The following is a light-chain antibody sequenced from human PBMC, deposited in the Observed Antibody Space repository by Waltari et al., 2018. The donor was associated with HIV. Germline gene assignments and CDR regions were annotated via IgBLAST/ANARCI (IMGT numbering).Light chain of an antibody. CDR2: AAS. V-gene: IGKV1-39*01. CDR3: QQSYSTPPWT. J-gene: IGKJ1*01. CDR1: QTISTY. Sequence: DIQMTQFPSSLSASVGDRVTITCRPSQTISTYLNWYQHKPGKAPKLLIFAASSLQSGVPSRFSGSGSGTYFTLTISSLQPEDFATYYCQQSYSTPPWTFGQGTKVEIK.